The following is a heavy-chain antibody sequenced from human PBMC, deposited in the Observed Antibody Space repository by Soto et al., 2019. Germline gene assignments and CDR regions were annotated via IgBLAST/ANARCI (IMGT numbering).Heavy chain of an antibody. Sequence: AGGALRLSCAASGFTFSSYSMNWVRPAPGKGLEWVSCISSSSSSIYYADSVKGRFTISRDNAKNSLYLQMNSLRAEDTALYYCAKDEWGDYVGPFDYWGQGTLVTVSS. V-gene: IGHV3-48*04. CDR2: ISSSSSSI. CDR1: GFTFSSYS. J-gene: IGHJ4*02. CDR3: AKDEWGDYVGPFDY. D-gene: IGHD4-17*01.